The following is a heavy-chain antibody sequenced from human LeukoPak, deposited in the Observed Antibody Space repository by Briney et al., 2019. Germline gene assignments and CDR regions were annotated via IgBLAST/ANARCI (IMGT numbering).Heavy chain of an antibody. CDR1: GYTLTAYP. D-gene: IGHD3-16*01. J-gene: IGHJ4*02. Sequence: ASVEVSCKTSGYTLTAYPVHRVRPAPGPGLEFMGWIYPPTGGTVLAEKFQGRVTMTRDTSITTAYMELSGLTFDDTAVYYCVRENWYYDHWGQGTLVTVSS. V-gene: IGHV1-2*02. CDR2: IYPPTGGT. CDR3: VRENWYYDH.